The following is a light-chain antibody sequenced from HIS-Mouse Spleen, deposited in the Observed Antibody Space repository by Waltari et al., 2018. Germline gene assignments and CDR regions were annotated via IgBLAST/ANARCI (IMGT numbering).Light chain of an antibody. Sequence: QSALTQPRSVSGSPGQSVTISCTGTSSDVGGYNYVSWYQQHPGKAPKLMIYDVSKRPSGFPGRFSGSKSGNPASLTISGLQAEDEADYYCCSYAGSYTFEVFGGGTKLTVL. CDR1: SSDVGGYNY. V-gene: IGLV2-11*01. CDR2: DVS. J-gene: IGLJ2*01. CDR3: CSYAGSYTFEV.